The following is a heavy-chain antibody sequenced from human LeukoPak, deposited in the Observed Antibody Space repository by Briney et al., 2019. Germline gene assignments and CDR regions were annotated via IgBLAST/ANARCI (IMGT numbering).Heavy chain of an antibody. CDR1: GYTLTDHY. V-gene: IGHV1-2*02. CDR2: INPNSGGT. CDR3: ARDPRKSSSWIKRLWY. J-gene: IGHJ4*02. D-gene: IGHD6-13*01. Sequence: ASVKVSCKASGYTLTDHYLHWVRQAPGQGLEWMGWINPNSGGTNYAQKFQGRVTMTRDTSISTAYMELSRLRSDDTAVYYCARDPRKSSSWIKRLWYWGQGTLVTVSS.